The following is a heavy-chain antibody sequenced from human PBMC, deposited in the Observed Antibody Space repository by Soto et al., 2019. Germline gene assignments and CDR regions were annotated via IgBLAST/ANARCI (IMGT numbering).Heavy chain of an antibody. Sequence: QVHLVQSGAEVTKPGSSVKVSCKAADGNCNSYAISWVRQAPGHGLEWMGGIIPIVGTANYALTFQGRVTITADKSTSTAYLELGSLRSEYTAVYYCARVYRRYSGVDAFDIWGQGTMVTVSS. CDR1: DGNCNSYA. CDR2: IIPIVGTA. CDR3: ARVYRRYSGVDAFDI. V-gene: IGHV1-69*06. J-gene: IGHJ3*02. D-gene: IGHD1-26*01.